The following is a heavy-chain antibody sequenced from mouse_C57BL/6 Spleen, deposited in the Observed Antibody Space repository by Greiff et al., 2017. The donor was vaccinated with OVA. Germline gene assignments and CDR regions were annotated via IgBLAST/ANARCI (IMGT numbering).Heavy chain of an antibody. V-gene: IGHV1-85*01. CDR3: ASIYYGYDEAY. D-gene: IGHD2-2*01. CDR1: GYTFTSYD. Sequence: VKLMESGPELVKPGASVKLSCKASGYTFTSYDINWVKQRPGQGLEWIGWIYPRDGSTKYNEKFKGKATLTVDTSSSTAYMELHSLTSEDSAVYFCASIYYGYDEAYWGQGTLVTVSA. J-gene: IGHJ3*01. CDR2: IYPRDGST.